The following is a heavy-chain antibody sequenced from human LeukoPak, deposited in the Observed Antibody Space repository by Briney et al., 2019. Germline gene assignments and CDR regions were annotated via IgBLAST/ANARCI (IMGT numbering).Heavy chain of an antibody. Sequence: PSETLSLTCTVSGGSISSYYWSWLRQPPGKGLEWIGYIYYSGSTNYNPSLKSRVTISVDTSKNQFSLKLSSVTAADTAVYYCARGRAYYYGSGRSSWVDYWGQGTLVTVSS. V-gene: IGHV4-59*12. CDR2: IYYSGST. D-gene: IGHD3-10*01. CDR3: ARGRAYYYGSGRSSWVDY. J-gene: IGHJ4*02. CDR1: GGSISSYY.